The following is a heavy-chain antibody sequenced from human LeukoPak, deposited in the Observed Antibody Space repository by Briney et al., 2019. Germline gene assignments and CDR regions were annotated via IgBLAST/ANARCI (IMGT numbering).Heavy chain of an antibody. V-gene: IGHV3-48*01. D-gene: IGHD6-13*01. CDR3: VRGAYSSSWLNFDY. Sequence: PGGSLRLSCAASGFTLTSYAMSWVRQAPGKGLEWVSYISSSGSTIYYADSVKGRFTISRDNSKNTLYLQMNSLRAEDTAVYYCVRGAYSSSWLNFDYWGQGTLVTVSS. CDR2: ISSSGSTI. J-gene: IGHJ4*02. CDR1: GFTLTSYA.